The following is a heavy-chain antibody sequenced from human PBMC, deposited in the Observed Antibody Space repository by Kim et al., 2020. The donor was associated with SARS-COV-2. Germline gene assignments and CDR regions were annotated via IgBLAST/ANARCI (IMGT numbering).Heavy chain of an antibody. CDR2: ISAYNGNT. J-gene: IGHJ4*02. CDR3: ARVLVPWYYYDSSGYHYFDY. Sequence: ASVKVSCKASGYTFTSYGISWVRQAPGQGLEWMGWISAYNGNTNYAQKLKGRVTMTTDTSTSTAYMELRSLRSDDTAVYYCARVLVPWYYYDSSGYHYFDYWGQGTLVTVSS. D-gene: IGHD3-22*01. CDR1: GYTFTSYG. V-gene: IGHV1-18*01.